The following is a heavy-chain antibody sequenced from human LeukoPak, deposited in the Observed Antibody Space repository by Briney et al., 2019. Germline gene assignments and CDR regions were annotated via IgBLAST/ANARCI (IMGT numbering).Heavy chain of an antibody. Sequence: SETLSLTCTASGGSISSGDYHWSWIRQPPGKGLEWIGYIYYSGSTNSNPSLKSRVTISVDTSKKQFFLRLSSVTAADTAVYYCARVGYTYGTDPGFDYWGQGTLVTVSS. V-gene: IGHV4-61*08. CDR2: IYYSGST. CDR3: ARVGYTYGTDPGFDY. D-gene: IGHD5-18*01. CDR1: GGSISSGDYH. J-gene: IGHJ4*02.